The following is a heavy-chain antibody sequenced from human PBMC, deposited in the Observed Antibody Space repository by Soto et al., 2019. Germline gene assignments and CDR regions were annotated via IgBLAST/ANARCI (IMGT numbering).Heavy chain of an antibody. Sequence: EVQLFESGGGMIQPGASLRLSRVGSGFTFSDYAMTWVRQAPGKGLEWVSSINGNGGRTYYADSVKGRFTISRDNSKNTVFLQMSGLRTEDTAVFYCAKDHAYSGYGAPEYFQHWGQGTLVTVSS. D-gene: IGHD5-12*01. CDR1: GFTFSDYA. J-gene: IGHJ1*01. V-gene: IGHV3-23*01. CDR2: INGNGGRT. CDR3: AKDHAYSGYGAPEYFQH.